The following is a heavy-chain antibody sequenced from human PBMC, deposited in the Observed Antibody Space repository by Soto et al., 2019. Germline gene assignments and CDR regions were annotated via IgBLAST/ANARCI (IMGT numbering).Heavy chain of an antibody. CDR2: ISPHKDDT. J-gene: IGHJ4*02. CDR1: GYTFSSIG. Sequence: GASVKVSCKTSGYTFSSIGISWVRQAPGQGLEWMGWISPHKDDTYYAQRLQGRVTMTTDTSPSTAYVELRSLRSDDTAVYFCARDLDGSGSYYTNYWGQGTLVTVSS. CDR3: ARDLDGSGSYYTNY. D-gene: IGHD3-10*01. V-gene: IGHV1-18*01.